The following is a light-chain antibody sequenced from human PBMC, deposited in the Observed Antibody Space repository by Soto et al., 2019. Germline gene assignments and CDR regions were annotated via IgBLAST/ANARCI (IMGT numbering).Light chain of an antibody. CDR1: SSDVGGYDY. J-gene: IGLJ1*01. V-gene: IGLV2-11*01. Sequence: QSALTQPPSVSGSPGQSVTISCTGTSSDVGGYDYVFWYQQRPGKAPKLLIYDVTKRPSGVPDRFSGSKSGNTASLTISGLQAEDEADFYCCSYGGSFPYVFGNGTKVTVL. CDR2: DVT. CDR3: CSYGGSFPYV.